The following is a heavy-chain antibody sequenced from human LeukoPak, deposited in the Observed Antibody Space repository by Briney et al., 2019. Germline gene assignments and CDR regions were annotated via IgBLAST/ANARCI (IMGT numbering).Heavy chain of an antibody. Sequence: ASVKVSCKASGYTFTSYGISWVRQAPGQGLEWMGWISAYNGNTIYAQKLQGRVTMTTDTSTSTAYMELRSLRSDDTAVYYCARFLRGNNWFDPWGQGTLVTVSS. CDR3: ARFLRGNNWFDP. J-gene: IGHJ5*02. CDR1: GYTFTSYG. D-gene: IGHD2/OR15-2a*01. CDR2: ISAYNGNT. V-gene: IGHV1-18*01.